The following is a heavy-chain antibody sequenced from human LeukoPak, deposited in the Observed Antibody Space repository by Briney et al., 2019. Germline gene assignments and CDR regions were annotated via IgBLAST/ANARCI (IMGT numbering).Heavy chain of an antibody. CDR3: AKQVAVAGIDY. Sequence: PGGSLRLSCAASGFTFSDCDMNWVRQAPGKGPEWVSHISHSGISTYYADSVKGRFTVSRDNSKNTLYLQMNSLRAEDTALYYCAKQVAVAGIDYWGQGTLVTVSS. V-gene: IGHV3-23*01. CDR2: ISHSGIST. D-gene: IGHD6-19*01. J-gene: IGHJ4*02. CDR1: GFTFSDCD.